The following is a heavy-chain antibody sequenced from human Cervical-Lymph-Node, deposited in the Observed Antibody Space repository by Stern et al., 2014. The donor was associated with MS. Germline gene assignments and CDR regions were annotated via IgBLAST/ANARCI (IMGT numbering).Heavy chain of an antibody. J-gene: IGHJ4*02. Sequence: VQLVPSGAEVKKPGSSVKVSCQTSGGTFSTFAIGWVRKAPGQGLEWMGGITPLFDATNYAQKFQGRLTITADESTRTAYMELSSLRPDDTAMYYCARGDSEAPIYYFDYWGQGTLVTVSS. V-gene: IGHV1-69*01. CDR2: ITPLFDAT. CDR3: ARGDSEAPIYYFDY. D-gene: IGHD2-21*01. CDR1: GGTFSTFA.